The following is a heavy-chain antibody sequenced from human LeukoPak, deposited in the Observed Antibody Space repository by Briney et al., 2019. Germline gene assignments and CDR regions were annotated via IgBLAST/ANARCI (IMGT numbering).Heavy chain of an antibody. CDR2: ISGSGGST. CDR3: ARTDYGSGSYSDY. J-gene: IGHJ4*02. CDR1: GFTFSSYA. V-gene: IGHV3-23*01. Sequence: PGGSLRLSCAASGFTFSSYAMSWVRQAPGKGLEWVSAISGSGGSTYYADSVKGRFTISRDNSKNTLYLQMNSLRAEDTAVYYCARTDYGSGSYSDYWGQGTLVTVSS. D-gene: IGHD3-10*01.